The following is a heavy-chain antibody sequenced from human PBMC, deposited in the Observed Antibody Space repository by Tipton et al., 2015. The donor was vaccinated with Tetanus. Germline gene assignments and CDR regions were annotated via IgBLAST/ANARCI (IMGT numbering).Heavy chain of an antibody. CDR2: ISGSGGST. CDR1: GFTFSSYA. D-gene: IGHD6-19*01. Sequence: SLRLSCAASGFTFSSYAMSWVRQAPGKGLEWVSAISGSGGSTYYADSVKGRFTISRDNSKNTLYLQMNSLRAEDTAVYYCARESGGWHSDYYYGMDVWAQGTTVTVSS. J-gene: IGHJ6*02. V-gene: IGHV3-23*01. CDR3: ARESGGWHSDYYYGMDV.